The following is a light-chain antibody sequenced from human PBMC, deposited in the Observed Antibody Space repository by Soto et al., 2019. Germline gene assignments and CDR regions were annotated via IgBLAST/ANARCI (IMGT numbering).Light chain of an antibody. V-gene: IGKV3-20*01. J-gene: IGKJ1*01. Sequence: EIVLTQSPGTLSLSPGESATLSCRASQGIXSSYLAGYQQKPGQAPSLLXAAASSRATGSPDRLSGSGSATDFTLTISRLEPEDFAVYYFQQYGSATWTFGQGTKVDIK. CDR2: AAS. CDR3: QQYGSATWT. CDR1: QGIXSSY.